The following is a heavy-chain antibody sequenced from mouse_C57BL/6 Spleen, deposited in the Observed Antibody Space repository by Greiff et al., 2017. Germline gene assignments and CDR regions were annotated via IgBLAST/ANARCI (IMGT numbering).Heavy chain of an antibody. V-gene: IGHV1-82*01. CDR2: IYPGDGDT. Sequence: QVQLQQSGPELVKPGASVKISCKASGYAFSSSWMNWVKQRPGKGLEWIGRIYPGDGDTNYNGKFKGKATLTADKSSSTAYMQLSSLPSEDSAVYFCARAEGYFDYWGQGTTLTVSS. CDR1: GYAFSSSW. CDR3: ARAEGYFDY. J-gene: IGHJ2*01.